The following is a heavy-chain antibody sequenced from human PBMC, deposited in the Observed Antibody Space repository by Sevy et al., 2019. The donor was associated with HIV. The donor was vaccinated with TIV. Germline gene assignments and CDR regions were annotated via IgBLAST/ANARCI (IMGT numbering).Heavy chain of an antibody. CDR2: INPSGGST. CDR1: GYTFTSYY. D-gene: IGHD1-20*01. CDR3: ARAITPVAPTSRYYFDY. Sequence: ASVKVSCKASGYTFTSYYMHWVQQAPGQGLEWMGIINPSGGSTSYAQKFQGRVTMTRDTSTSTVYMELSSLRSEDTAVYYCARAITPVAPTSRYYFDYWGQGTLVTVSS. J-gene: IGHJ4*02. V-gene: IGHV1-46*01.